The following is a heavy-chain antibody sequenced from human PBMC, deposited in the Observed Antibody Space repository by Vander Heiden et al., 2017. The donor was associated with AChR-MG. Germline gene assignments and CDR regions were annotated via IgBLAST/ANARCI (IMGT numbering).Heavy chain of an antibody. Sequence: QVQLVQSGAEVKKPGSSVKVSCKASGGPFSSYAIRWVGQAPGQGLEWMGGIIPIFGTANYAQKFQGRVTITADESTSTAYMELSSLRSEDTAVYYCARVRDPFIYGDSASPEYNWFDPWGQGTLVTVSS. CDR2: IIPIFGTA. D-gene: IGHD4-17*01. CDR3: ARVRDPFIYGDSASPEYNWFDP. J-gene: IGHJ5*02. CDR1: GGPFSSYA. V-gene: IGHV1-69*01.